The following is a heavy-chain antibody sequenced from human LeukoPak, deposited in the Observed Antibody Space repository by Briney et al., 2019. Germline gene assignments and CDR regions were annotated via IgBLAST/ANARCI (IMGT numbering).Heavy chain of an antibody. Sequence: PGGSLRLSCAASGFTFSSYGMHWVRQAPGKGLEWVAVISYDGSNKYYADSVKGRFTISRYNSKNTLYLQMNSLRAEDTAVYYCAKIADRNTDEPILKGYSSGWYLSKDYWGQGTLVTVSS. CDR2: ISYDGSNK. CDR3: AKIADRNTDEPILKGYSSGWYLSKDY. V-gene: IGHV3-30*18. J-gene: IGHJ4*02. CDR1: GFTFSSYG. D-gene: IGHD6-19*01.